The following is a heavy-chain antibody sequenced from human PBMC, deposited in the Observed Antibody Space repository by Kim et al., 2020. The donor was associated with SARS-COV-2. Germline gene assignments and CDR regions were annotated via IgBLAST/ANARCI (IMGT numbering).Heavy chain of an antibody. J-gene: IGHJ1*01. CDR2: FDPEDGET. Sequence: ASVKVSCKVSGCTLTELSMHWVRQAPGKGLEWMGGFDPEDGETIYAQKFQGRVTMTEDTSTDTAYMELSSLRSEDTAVYYCATVATSSGWYRYFQHWGQGTLVTVSS. V-gene: IGHV1-24*01. CDR1: GCTLTELS. D-gene: IGHD6-19*01. CDR3: ATVATSSGWYRYFQH.